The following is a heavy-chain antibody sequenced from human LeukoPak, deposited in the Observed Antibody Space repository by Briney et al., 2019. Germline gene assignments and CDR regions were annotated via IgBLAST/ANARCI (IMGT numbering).Heavy chain of an antibody. J-gene: IGHJ4*02. CDR3: ARDRVGSGWPRPYYFEV. Sequence: ASVKVSCKASGYTLTGYYLHWVRQAPGQGLEWIGWINPNTGATHSAQKFQGRITMTRDSSISTAYMDLSRLRSDDTAVYYCARDRVGSGWPRPYYFEVWGQGTLVTVSS. CDR2: INPNTGAT. V-gene: IGHV1-2*02. CDR1: GYTLTGYY. D-gene: IGHD6-19*01.